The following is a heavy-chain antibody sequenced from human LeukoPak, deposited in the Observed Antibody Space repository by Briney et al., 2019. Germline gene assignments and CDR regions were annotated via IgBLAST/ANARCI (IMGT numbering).Heavy chain of an antibody. J-gene: IGHJ4*02. CDR3: ARTHTAMVLFFDY. CDR2: IYYSGST. V-gene: IGHV4-59*07. CDR1: GDSISSYY. Sequence: SYTLSLTCTVSGDSISSYYWSWIRQPPGKALECIGYIYYSGSTNYNPSLKSRVTISVDTSKNQSSLKLSSVTAADTAVYYCARTHTAMVLFFDYWGQGTLVTVSS. D-gene: IGHD5-18*01.